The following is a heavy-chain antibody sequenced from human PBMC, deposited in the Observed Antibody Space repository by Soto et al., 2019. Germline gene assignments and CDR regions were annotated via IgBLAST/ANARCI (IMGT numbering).Heavy chain of an antibody. Sequence: PGGSLRLSCASSGFTFDDYTMHWVRQAPGKGLEWVSLISWDGGSTCYADSVKGRFTISRDNSKNSLYLQMNSLRTEDTALYYCAKDTLTGYYDYWGQGTLVTVSS. J-gene: IGHJ4*02. CDR1: GFTFDDYT. CDR2: ISWDGGST. D-gene: IGHD3-9*01. CDR3: AKDTLTGYYDY. V-gene: IGHV3-43*01.